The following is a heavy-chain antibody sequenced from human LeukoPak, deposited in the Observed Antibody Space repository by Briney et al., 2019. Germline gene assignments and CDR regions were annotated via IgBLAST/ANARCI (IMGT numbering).Heavy chain of an antibody. CDR3: AREVGFGELLGWFDP. Sequence: PSETLSLTCTVSGGSISSGSYYWGWIRQPPGKGLEWIGSIYYSGSTYYNPSLKSRVTISVDTSKNQFSLKLSSVTAADTAVYYCAREVGFGELLGWFDPWGQGTLVTVSS. CDR2: IYYSGST. D-gene: IGHD3-10*01. CDR1: GGSISSGSYY. V-gene: IGHV4-39*07. J-gene: IGHJ5*02.